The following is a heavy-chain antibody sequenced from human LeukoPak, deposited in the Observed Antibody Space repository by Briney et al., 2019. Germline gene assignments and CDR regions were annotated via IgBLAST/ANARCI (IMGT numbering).Heavy chain of an antibody. J-gene: IGHJ5*02. V-gene: IGHV4-61*01. Sequence: SETLSLTCTVSGGSVSSSTNYWTWIRQPPGKGLEWIGYNYYSGSTTYNPSLKSRLTISVDTSKNQFSLKLSSVTAADTAIYSCARVVGSGWFDPWGQGTLVIVSS. CDR3: ARVVGSGWFDP. D-gene: IGHD6-19*01. CDR1: GGSVSSSTNY. CDR2: NYYSGST.